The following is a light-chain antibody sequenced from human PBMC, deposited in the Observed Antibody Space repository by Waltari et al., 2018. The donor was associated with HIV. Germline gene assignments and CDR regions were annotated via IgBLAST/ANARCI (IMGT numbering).Light chain of an antibody. CDR3: CSYVGSSTFA. CDR2: EVN. CDR1: SSDVGSYDL. V-gene: IGLV2-23*02. J-gene: IGLJ2*01. Sequence: QSALTQPASVSGSPGQSITISCTGTSSDVGSYDLVSWYQHHPGKAPKLMISEVNKRPPGVSNRFFGFKSGNTASLTISGLQAEDESDYYCCSYVGSSTFAFGGGTQLTVL.